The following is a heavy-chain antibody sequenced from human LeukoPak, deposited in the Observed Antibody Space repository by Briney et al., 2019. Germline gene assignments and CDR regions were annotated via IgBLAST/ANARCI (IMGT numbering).Heavy chain of an antibody. J-gene: IGHJ4*02. V-gene: IGHV1-24*01. CDR3: ATGLWFGESHFDY. CDR1: GYTLTELS. Sequence: ASVKVSCKVSGYTLTELSMHWVRQAPGKGLEWMGGFDPEDGVTIYAQKFQGRVTMTEDTSTDTAYMELSSLRSEDTAVYYCATGLWFGESHFDYWGQGTLVTVSS. CDR2: FDPEDGVT. D-gene: IGHD3-10*01.